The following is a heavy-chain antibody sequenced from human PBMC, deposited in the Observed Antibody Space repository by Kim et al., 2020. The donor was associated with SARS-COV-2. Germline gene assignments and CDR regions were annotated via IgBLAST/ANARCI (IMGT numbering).Heavy chain of an antibody. D-gene: IGHD1-20*01. V-gene: IGHV3-74*03. CDR3: ARAIIGTNTFDS. J-gene: IGHJ4*02. Sequence: YADSVKGRFNISRDNAKNTLYLQMNSLRADDTAVYYCARAIIGTNTFDSWGQGILVTVSS.